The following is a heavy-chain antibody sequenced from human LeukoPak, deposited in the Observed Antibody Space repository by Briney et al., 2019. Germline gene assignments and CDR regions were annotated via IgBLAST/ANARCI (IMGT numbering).Heavy chain of an antibody. CDR3: ARDYRITMVRGVPYYYGMDV. V-gene: IGHV3-74*03. Sequence: PGGSLRLSCTASGFTFRSDRMHWVRQVPGKGLVWVSRIDSDGTGAVYADAVEGRFTISRDNSKNTLYLQMNSLRAEDTAVYYCARDYRITMVRGVPYYYGMDVWGQGTTVTVSS. CDR2: IDSDGTGA. J-gene: IGHJ6*02. CDR1: GFTFRSDR. D-gene: IGHD3-10*01.